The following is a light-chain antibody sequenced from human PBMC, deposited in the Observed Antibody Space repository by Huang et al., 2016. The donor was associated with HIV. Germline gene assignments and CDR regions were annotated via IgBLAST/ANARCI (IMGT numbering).Light chain of an antibody. CDR3: QHYDNLPLT. CDR1: QEISNY. V-gene: IGKV1-33*01. CDR2: EAS. J-gene: IGKJ4*01. Sequence: DIQMTQSPSSLSASVGDRVTITCQASQEISNYLNWYHQKPGTAPKLLIYEASNLETGVPSRFSGSGSGADFTFTISSLQPEDIATYYCQHYDNLPLTFGGGTKVEIK.